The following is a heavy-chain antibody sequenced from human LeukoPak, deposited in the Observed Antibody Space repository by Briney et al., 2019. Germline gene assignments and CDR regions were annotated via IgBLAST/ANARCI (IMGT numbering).Heavy chain of an antibody. D-gene: IGHD3-9*01. CDR1: GFSFGSYG. V-gene: IGHV3-30*03. CDR3: TSYDILAGYHSPFDY. J-gene: IGHJ4*02. Sequence: GGSLRLPCEASGFSFGSYGMHRVRQAPGKGLEWVSLISYDGKNIYYADSVKGRFTISRDNSQNTLYLQINSLRAEDTAVYYCTSYDILAGYHSPFDYWGQGTLVTVSS. CDR2: ISYDGKNI.